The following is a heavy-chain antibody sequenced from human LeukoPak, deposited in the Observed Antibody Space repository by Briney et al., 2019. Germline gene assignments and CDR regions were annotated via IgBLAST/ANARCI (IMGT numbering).Heavy chain of an antibody. D-gene: IGHD2-15*01. J-gene: IGHJ4*02. CDR3: AIGYCSGGSCSPFDY. CDR1: GYTFTSYG. CDR2: ISAYNGNT. V-gene: IGHV1-18*01. Sequence: GVSVKVSCKASGYTFTSYGISWVRQAPGQGLEWMGWISAYNGNTNYAQKLQGRVTMTTDTSTSTAYMELRSLRSDDTAVYYCAIGYCSGGSCSPFDYWGQGTLVTVSS.